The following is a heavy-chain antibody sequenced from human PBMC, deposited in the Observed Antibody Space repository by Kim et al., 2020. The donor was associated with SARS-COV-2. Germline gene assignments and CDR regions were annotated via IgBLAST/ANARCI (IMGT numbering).Heavy chain of an antibody. J-gene: IGHJ6*03. Sequence: GGSLRLSCAASGFTFSSYWMSWVRQAPGKGLEWVANIKQDGSEKYYVDSVKGRFTISRDNARNSLYLQMNSLRAEDTAVYYCARAREGSYDFWSELYYYYYMDVWGKGTTVTVSS. CDR1: GFTFSSYW. CDR3: ARAREGSYDFWSELYYYYYMDV. CDR2: IKQDGSEK. V-gene: IGHV3-7*01. D-gene: IGHD3-3*01.